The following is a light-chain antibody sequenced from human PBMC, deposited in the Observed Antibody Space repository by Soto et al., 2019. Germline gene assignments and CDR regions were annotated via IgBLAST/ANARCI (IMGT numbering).Light chain of an antibody. J-gene: IGKJ5*01. CDR2: DAY. CDR1: QSFRGL. CDR3: QQRHMWPIT. V-gene: IGKV3-11*01. Sequence: EVLLTQSRVTLSLSPGERATLSCRASQSFRGLLAWYQQKPGQAPRLLIYDAYNRATGIPPRFSGSGSGTDFTLTISSLEPEDSAVYYCQQRHMWPITFGQGTRLEIK.